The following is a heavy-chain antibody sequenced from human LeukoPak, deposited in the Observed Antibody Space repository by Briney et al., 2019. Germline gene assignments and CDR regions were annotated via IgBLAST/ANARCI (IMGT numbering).Heavy chain of an antibody. CDR2: IYYSGST. CDR1: GGSISSYY. J-gene: IGHJ6*03. Sequence: SETLSLTCTVSGGSISSYYWSWIRQPPGKGLEWIGYIYYSGSTNYNPSLKSRVTISVDTSKNQFSLKPSSVTAADTAVYYCARGPDSPSYYYYMDVWGKGTTVTVSS. CDR3: ARGPDSPSYYYYMDV. D-gene: IGHD3-10*01. V-gene: IGHV4-59*08.